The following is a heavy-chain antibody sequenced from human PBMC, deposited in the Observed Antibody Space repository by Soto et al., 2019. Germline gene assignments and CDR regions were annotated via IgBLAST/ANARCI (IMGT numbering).Heavy chain of an antibody. CDR2: ISAYNGNT. D-gene: IGHD3-10*01. V-gene: IGHV1-18*01. J-gene: IGHJ3*02. CDR3: ARDLWFGGPHPDAFDI. Sequence: ASVKVSCKASGYTFTSYGISWVRQAPGQGLEWMGWISAYNGNTNYAQKLQGRVTMTTDTSTSTAYMELRSLRSDDTAVYYCARDLWFGGPHPDAFDIWGQGTMVTVSS. CDR1: GYTFTSYG.